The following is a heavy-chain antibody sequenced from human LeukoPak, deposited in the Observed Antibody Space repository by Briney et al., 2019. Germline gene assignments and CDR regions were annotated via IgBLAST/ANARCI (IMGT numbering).Heavy chain of an antibody. D-gene: IGHD6-13*01. Sequence: GGSLRLSCAASGFTFSDYYMNWIRQAPGKGLEWVSYISGSSTYTNYAVSVKGRFTISRDNAKNSLYLQMDSLRAEDTAVYYCAREVQGAAAEAASFDYWGQGTLVTVSS. CDR1: GFTFSDYY. J-gene: IGHJ4*02. V-gene: IGHV3-11*05. CDR2: ISGSSTYT. CDR3: AREVQGAAAEAASFDY.